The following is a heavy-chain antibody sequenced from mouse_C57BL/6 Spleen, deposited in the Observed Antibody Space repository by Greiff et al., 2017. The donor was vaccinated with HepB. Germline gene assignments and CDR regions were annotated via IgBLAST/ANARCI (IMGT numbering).Heavy chain of an antibody. J-gene: IGHJ4*01. V-gene: IGHV5-12*01. D-gene: IGHD1-1*02. Sequence: EVQLVESGGGLVQPGGSLKLSCAASGFTFSDYYMYWVRQTPEKRLEWVAYISNGGGSTYYPDTVQGRFTISRDNAKNTLYLQMSRLKSEDTAMYYCAREGSDYAMDYWGQGTSVTVSS. CDR2: ISNGGGST. CDR1: GFTFSDYY. CDR3: AREGSDYAMDY.